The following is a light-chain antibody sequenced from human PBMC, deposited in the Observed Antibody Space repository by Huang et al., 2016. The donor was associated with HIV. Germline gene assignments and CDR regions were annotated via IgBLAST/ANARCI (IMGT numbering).Light chain of an antibody. CDR3: QQSYSTLWT. J-gene: IGKJ1*01. V-gene: IGKV1-39*01. Sequence: DIQMTQSPSSLSASVGDRITITCRASQSISTYLNWYQQKPGKAPKLLMNDASYLQGGVPSRFSGSGSGTDFTLTISSLQPEDFATYYCQQSYSTLWTFGQGTKVEIK. CDR1: QSISTY. CDR2: DAS.